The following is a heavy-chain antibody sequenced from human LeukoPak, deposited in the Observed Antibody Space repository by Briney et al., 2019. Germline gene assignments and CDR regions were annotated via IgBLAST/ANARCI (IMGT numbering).Heavy chain of an antibody. V-gene: IGHV4-34*01. CDR1: GGSFSGYN. CDR3: ARGNGELLWFGQPPQPHHYYYGMDV. CDR2: INHDGSP. D-gene: IGHD3-10*01. J-gene: IGHJ6*02. Sequence: KPSETLSLTCAVYGGSFSGYNWMWIRLPPGKGLEWVGEINHDGSPNYNPSLKSRVTVSVDTSNNQFSLKLRSLTAADTAVYYCARGNGELLWFGQPPQPHHYYYGMDVWGQGTTVTVSS.